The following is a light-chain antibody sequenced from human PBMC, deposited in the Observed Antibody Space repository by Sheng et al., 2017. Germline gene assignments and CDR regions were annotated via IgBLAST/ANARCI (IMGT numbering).Light chain of an antibody. J-gene: IGLJ1*01. V-gene: IGLV2-14*03. CDR1: SSDVGGYNY. CDR3: SSYTTSSTLV. Sequence: QSALTQPASVSGSPGQSITISCTGTSSDVGGYNYVSWYQQHPGKAPKLMIFDVSNRPSGISSRFSASKSGNTASLTISGLQAEDEADYYCSSYTTSSTLVF. CDR2: DVS.